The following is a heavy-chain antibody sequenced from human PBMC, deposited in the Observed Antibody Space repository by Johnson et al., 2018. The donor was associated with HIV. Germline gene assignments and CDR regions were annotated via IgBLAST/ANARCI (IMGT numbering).Heavy chain of an antibody. CDR2: INWNGGSV. V-gene: IGHV3-20*04. J-gene: IGHJ3*02. CDR1: GFIFDDYG. Sequence: VQLVESGGDVVRPGGSLRLSCAGSGFIFDDYGMRWVRQPPGKGLEWVSGINWNGGSVGYAGSVKGRFIISRDNANNSLYLEMNSLRAEDTALYYCARQHYYDSSGQGGGLDIWGKGTMVTVSS. D-gene: IGHD3-22*01. CDR3: ARQHYYDSSGQGGGLDI.